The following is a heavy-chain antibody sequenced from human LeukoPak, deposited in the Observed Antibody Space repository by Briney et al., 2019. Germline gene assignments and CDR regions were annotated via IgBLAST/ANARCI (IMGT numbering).Heavy chain of an antibody. CDR2: IYPGDSDS. J-gene: IGHJ4*02. D-gene: IGHD6-13*01. V-gene: IGHV5-51*01. Sequence: GKSLGISCKGFGYSFTRYWIGWVSQLPGKGLEWMGIIYPGDSDSRYSPSDCDQFTISADKSISTAYLQWSSLKASDTAMYYCARHLGYSSSWNLGDYWGQGTMFTVCS. CDR3: ARHLGYSSSWNLGDY. CDR1: GYSFTRYW.